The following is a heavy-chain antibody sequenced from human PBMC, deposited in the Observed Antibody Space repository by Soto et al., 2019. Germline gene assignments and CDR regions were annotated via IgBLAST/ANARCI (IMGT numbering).Heavy chain of an antibody. J-gene: IGHJ4*02. CDR3: ARARRIAARSFDS. D-gene: IGHD6-6*01. V-gene: IGHV4-34*01. CDR1: GGSFSGYY. CDR2: INHSGST. Sequence: PXETLSLTCAVYGGSFSGYYWSWIRQPPGKGLDWIGEINHSGSTNYNPSLKSRVTISVDTSKNQFSLKLSSVTAADTAVYYCARARRIAARSFDSWGQGTLVTVSS.